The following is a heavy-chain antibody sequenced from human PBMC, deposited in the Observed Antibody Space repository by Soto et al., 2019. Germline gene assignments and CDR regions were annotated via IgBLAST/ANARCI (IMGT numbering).Heavy chain of an antibody. CDR2: IFSNDEK. Sequence: SGPTLVNPTETLTLTCTVSGFSLSNARMGVSWIRQPPGKALEWLAHIFSNDEKSYSTSLKSRLTISKDTSKSQVVLTMTNMDPVDTATYYCARIRYSGYYDSSGYYYYYYGMDVWGQGTTVTVSS. CDR1: GFSLSNARMG. V-gene: IGHV2-26*01. CDR3: ARIRYSGYYDSSGYYYYYYGMDV. D-gene: IGHD3-22*01. J-gene: IGHJ6*02.